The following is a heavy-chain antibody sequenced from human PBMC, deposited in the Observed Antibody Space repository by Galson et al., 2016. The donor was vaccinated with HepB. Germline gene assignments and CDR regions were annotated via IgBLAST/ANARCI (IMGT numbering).Heavy chain of an antibody. CDR1: GFAVNTIY. J-gene: IGHJ4*02. V-gene: IGHV3-66*01. CDR2: TWPGGRT. D-gene: IGHD3-16*01. Sequence: SLRLSCAASGFAVNTIYMSWVRQAPQKGLEWVSVTWPGGRTDYADSVEGRFTVSRDTSKNTLFLQMNAMRGEDTAVYYCAKDRQGESRFDVSASPDFWGWGTLVTVSS. CDR3: AKDRQGESRFDVSASPDF.